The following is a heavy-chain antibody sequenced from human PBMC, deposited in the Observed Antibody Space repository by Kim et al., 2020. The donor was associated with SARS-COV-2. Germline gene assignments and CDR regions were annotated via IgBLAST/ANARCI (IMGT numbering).Heavy chain of an antibody. CDR2: ISARGST. CDR1: GFTVNTNF. J-gene: IGHJ1*01. Sequence: GGSLRLSCAASGFTVNTNFMTWVRQPPGKGLEWVSLISARGSTFYADSVRGRFIISKDNSKNTLYLQMNSLKVEDTALYYCTSGADDYNTPSGYWGQGT. CDR3: TSGADDYNTPSGY. V-gene: IGHV3-53*01. D-gene: IGHD3-16*01.